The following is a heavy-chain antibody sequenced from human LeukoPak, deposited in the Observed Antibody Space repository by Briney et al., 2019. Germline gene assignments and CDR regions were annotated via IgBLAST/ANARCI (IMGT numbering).Heavy chain of an antibody. CDR2: IKQDGSEK. D-gene: IGHD5-12*01. J-gene: IGHJ6*03. Sequence: PGGSLRLSCAASGSTFSSYWMSWVRQAPGKGLEWVANIKQDGSEKYYVDSVKGRFTISRDNAKNSLYLQMNSLRAEDTAVYYCARDSSGYDYYYYYYMDVWGKGTTVTVSS. CDR3: ARDSSGYDYYYYYYMDV. V-gene: IGHV3-7*01. CDR1: GSTFSSYW.